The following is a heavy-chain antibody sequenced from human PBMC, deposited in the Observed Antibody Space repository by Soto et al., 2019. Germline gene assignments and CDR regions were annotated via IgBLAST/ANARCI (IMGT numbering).Heavy chain of an antibody. Sequence: SETLSLTCAVYGGSFSGYFWSWIRQSPGKGLEWIGEVNHSGTTNYNPSLKSRLTISVDTSKNQFSLRLSSMTAADTAVYYCERSRLPYYYYYGMDVWGQGTAVTVSS. V-gene: IGHV4-34*01. D-gene: IGHD2-15*01. CDR2: VNHSGTT. CDR1: GGSFSGYF. J-gene: IGHJ6*02. CDR3: ERSRLPYYYYYGMDV.